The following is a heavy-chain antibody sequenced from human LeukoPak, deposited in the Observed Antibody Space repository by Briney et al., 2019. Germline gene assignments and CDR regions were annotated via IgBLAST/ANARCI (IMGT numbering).Heavy chain of an antibody. D-gene: IGHD6-19*01. CDR1: GFTFSSYW. J-gene: IGHJ3*02. V-gene: IGHV3-74*01. Sequence: PGGSLRLSCAASGFTFSSYWMHWVRQAPGKGLVGVSRINSDGSSTSYADSVKGRFTISRDNAKNTLYLQMNSLRAEDTAVYYCARYRGSSGWSYDAFDIWGQGTMVTVSS. CDR2: INSDGSST. CDR3: ARYRGSSGWSYDAFDI.